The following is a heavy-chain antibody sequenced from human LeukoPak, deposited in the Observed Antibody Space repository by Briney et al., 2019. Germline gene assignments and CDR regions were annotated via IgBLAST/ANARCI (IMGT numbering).Heavy chain of an antibody. V-gene: IGHV3-35*01. CDR1: GFTFSNSD. Sequence: GGSLRLSCAASGFTFSNSDMNWVHQAPGKGLEWVSGVSWNGSRTHYADSVKGRFIISRDNSKNTLYLQMNSLRAEDTAVYYCAKHPFIAVAAGYYYYYGMDVWGQGTTVTVSS. CDR2: VSWNGSRT. J-gene: IGHJ6*02. CDR3: AKHPFIAVAAGYYYYYGMDV. D-gene: IGHD6-19*01.